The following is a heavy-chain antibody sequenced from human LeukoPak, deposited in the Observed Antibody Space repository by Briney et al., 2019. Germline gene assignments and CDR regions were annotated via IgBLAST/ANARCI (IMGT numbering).Heavy chain of an antibody. J-gene: IGHJ3*01. V-gene: IGHV3-48*01. CDR2: ITSSSTTI. CDR3: ARGVLETNSVAFDL. CDR1: GFTFNTYS. D-gene: IGHD3-3*01. Sequence: GGSLRLSWAASGFTFNTYSMNWVGQVPGKGLGGVSFITSSSTTIYYADSVTGRFIVSRDNSENKLYLQMNSLGAEDTAVYYCARGVLETNSVAFDLWGQGTMVTVS.